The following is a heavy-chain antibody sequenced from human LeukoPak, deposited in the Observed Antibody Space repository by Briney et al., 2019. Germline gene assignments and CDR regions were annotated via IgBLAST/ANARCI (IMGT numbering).Heavy chain of an antibody. J-gene: IGHJ6*02. CDR2: MNPNSGNT. V-gene: IGHV1-8*01. D-gene: IGHD2-2*01. Sequence: ASVKLSCKASGYTFTSYDINWVRQATGQGLEWMGWMNPNSGNTGYAQKFQGRVTMTRNTSISTAYMELSSLRSEDTAVYYCARWGYCSSTSCPWGYYYYGMDVWGQGTTVTVSS. CDR3: ARWGYCSSTSCPWGYYYYGMDV. CDR1: GYTFTSYD.